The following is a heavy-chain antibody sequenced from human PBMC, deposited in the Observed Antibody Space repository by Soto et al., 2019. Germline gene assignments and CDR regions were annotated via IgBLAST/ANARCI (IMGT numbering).Heavy chain of an antibody. CDR3: ASKSFSLLIDY. J-gene: IGHJ4*02. CDR2: IRSKANTYAT. Sequence: EVQLVESGGGLVQPGGSLKLSCATSGFTFSGSAIHWVRQASGKGLEWFGRIRSKANTYATAYAASVKGRFTISRDDSKNTAYLQMNSLKTEDTAVYYCASKSFSLLIDYWGQGTLVTVSS. V-gene: IGHV3-73*01. CDR1: GFTFSGSA.